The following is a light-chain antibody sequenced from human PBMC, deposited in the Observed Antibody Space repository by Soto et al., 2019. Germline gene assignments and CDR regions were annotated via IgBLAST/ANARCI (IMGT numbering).Light chain of an antibody. CDR1: SSDVGGYNY. Sequence: QSALTQPPSAPGSPGQSVTISCTGTSSDVGGYNYVSWYQQHPGKAPKLMIYEVSKRPSGVPDRFSGSKSGNTASLTVSGLQAEDEADYYCSSYAGSNEVFGGGTKPPS. V-gene: IGLV2-8*01. J-gene: IGLJ2*01. CDR3: SSYAGSNEV. CDR2: EVS.